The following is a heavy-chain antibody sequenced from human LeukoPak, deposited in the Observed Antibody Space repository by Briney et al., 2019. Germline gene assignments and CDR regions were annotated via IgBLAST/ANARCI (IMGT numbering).Heavy chain of an antibody. CDR3: ARDGGIVAVAGHYFDY. J-gene: IGHJ4*02. CDR1: GFTFSSYA. D-gene: IGHD6-19*01. Sequence: PGGSLRLSCAASGFTFSSYAMHWVRQAPGKGLERVAVISYDGSNKYHADSVKGRFTISRDNSKNTLYLQMNSLRAEDTAVYYCARDGGIVAVAGHYFDYWGQGTLVTVSS. CDR2: ISYDGSNK. V-gene: IGHV3-30*04.